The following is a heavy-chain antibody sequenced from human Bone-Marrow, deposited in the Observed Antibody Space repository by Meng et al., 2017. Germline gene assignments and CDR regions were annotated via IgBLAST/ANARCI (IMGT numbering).Heavy chain of an antibody. V-gene: IGHV4-39*01. CDR3: VRSSAWVRTGFDP. CDR2: IGHSGFT. Sequence: QLQLQESGPGLVKPSETPPLNCTVSGVSISSSSYYWGWIRQPPGKGLEWIGSIGHSGFTYYTPSLKSRVTVSIDTSRNQFSLWLTSVTAADTAVYYCVRSSAWVRTGFDPWGQGTLVTVSS. D-gene: IGHD6-19*01. J-gene: IGHJ5*02. CDR1: GVSISSSSYY.